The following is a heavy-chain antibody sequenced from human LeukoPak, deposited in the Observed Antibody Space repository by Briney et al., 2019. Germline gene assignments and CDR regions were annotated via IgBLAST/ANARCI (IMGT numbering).Heavy chain of an antibody. CDR1: GGSISSYY. V-gene: IGHV4-59*12. J-gene: IGHJ4*02. CDR3: ARVKAVAGTYFDY. Sequence: SETLSLTCTVSGGSISSYYWSWIRQPPGKGLEWIGEIYHSGSTNYNPSLKSRVTISVDKSKNQFSLKLSSVTAADTAVYYCARVKAVAGTYFDYWGQGTLVTVSS. D-gene: IGHD6-19*01. CDR2: IYHSGST.